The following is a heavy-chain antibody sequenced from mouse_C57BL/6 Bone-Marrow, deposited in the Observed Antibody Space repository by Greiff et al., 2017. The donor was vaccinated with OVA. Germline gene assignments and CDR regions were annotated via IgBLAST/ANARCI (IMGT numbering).Heavy chain of an antibody. CDR3: ARKGITPVVATDY. CDR1: GYTFTSYW. CDR2: IYPSDSET. D-gene: IGHD1-1*01. V-gene: IGHV1-61*01. Sequence: VQLQQPGAELVRPGSSVKLSCKASGYTFTSYWMDWVKQRPGQGLEWIGNIYPSDSETHYNQKFKDKATLTVDKSSSTAYMQLSSLTSEDSAVYYCARKGITPVVATDYWGQGTTLTVSS. J-gene: IGHJ2*01.